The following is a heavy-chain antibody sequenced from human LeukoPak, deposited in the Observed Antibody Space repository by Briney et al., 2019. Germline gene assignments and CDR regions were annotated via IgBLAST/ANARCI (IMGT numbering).Heavy chain of an antibody. J-gene: IGHJ5*02. Sequence: SETLSLTCTVSGGSISSGSYYWSWIRQPAGKGLEWIGRIYTSGSTNYNPSLKSRVTISVDTSKHQFSLKLSSVTAADTAVYYCARHKFDPWGQGTLVTVSS. CDR2: IYTSGST. CDR3: ARHKFDP. V-gene: IGHV4-61*02. CDR1: GGSISSGSYY.